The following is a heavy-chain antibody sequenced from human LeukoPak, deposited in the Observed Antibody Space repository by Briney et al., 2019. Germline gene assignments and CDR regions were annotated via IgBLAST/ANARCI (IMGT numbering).Heavy chain of an antibody. CDR1: GFTFSSYA. CDR3: ARRIVVVPAAKPQDYYYYMDV. D-gene: IGHD2-2*01. Sequence: GGSLRLSCAASGFTFSSYAMNWVRQAPGKGLEWVSGINWNGGSTGYADSVKGRFTISRDNAKNSLYLQMNSLRAEDTALYYCARRIVVVPAAKPQDYYYYMDVWGKGTTVTVSS. J-gene: IGHJ6*03. V-gene: IGHV3-20*04. CDR2: INWNGGST.